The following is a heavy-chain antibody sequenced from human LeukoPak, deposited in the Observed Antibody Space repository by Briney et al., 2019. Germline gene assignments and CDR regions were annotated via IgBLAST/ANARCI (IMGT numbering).Heavy chain of an antibody. CDR1: GFTFSSYG. D-gene: IGHD3-10*01. CDR3: AKDSTPTDYYGSAADY. Sequence: PGESLKISCAASGFTFSSYGMHWVRQAPGKGLEWVAVIWYDGSNKYYADSVEGRFTISRDNSKNTLYLQMNSLRAEDTAVYYCAKDSTPTDYYGSAADYWGQGTLVTVSS. V-gene: IGHV3-33*03. CDR2: IWYDGSNK. J-gene: IGHJ4*02.